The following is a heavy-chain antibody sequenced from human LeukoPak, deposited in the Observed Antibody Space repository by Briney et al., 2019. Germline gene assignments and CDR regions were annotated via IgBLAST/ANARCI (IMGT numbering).Heavy chain of an antibody. J-gene: IGHJ4*02. D-gene: IGHD3-22*01. CDR1: GGSISSYY. Sequence: SETLSLTCTVSGGSISSYYWSWIRQPAGKGLEWIGRVSTSGTTNYNPSLKSRVTILVDTSKNQFSLKLSSVTAADTAVYYCARDVLEYYYDSSGYSDYWGQGTLVTVSS. CDR2: VSTSGTT. V-gene: IGHV4-4*07. CDR3: ARDVLEYYYDSSGYSDY.